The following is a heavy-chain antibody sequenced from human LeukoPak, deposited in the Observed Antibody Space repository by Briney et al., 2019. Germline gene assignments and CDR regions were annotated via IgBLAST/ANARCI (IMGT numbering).Heavy chain of an antibody. CDR1: GGTFSSYA. CDR3: ARDQGNPGYYYYGMDV. Sequence: SVKVSCKASGGTFSSYAISWVRQAPGQGLEWMGGIIPIFGTANYAQKFLGRVTITADESTSTAYMELSSLRSEDTAVYYCARDQGNPGYYYYGMDVWGQGTTVTVSS. J-gene: IGHJ6*02. V-gene: IGHV1-69*13. D-gene: IGHD4-23*01. CDR2: IIPIFGTA.